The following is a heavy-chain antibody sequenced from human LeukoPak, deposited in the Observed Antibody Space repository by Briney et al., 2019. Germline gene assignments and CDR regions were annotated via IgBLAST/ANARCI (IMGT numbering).Heavy chain of an antibody. V-gene: IGHV1-2*02. Sequence: ASVKVSCKASGYTFTGYYMHWVRQAPGQGLEWMGWINPNSGGTNYAQKFQGRVTMTRDTSISTAYMELSRLRSDDAAVYYCARDPGYCSGGSCYDWFDPWGQGTLVTVSS. J-gene: IGHJ5*02. D-gene: IGHD2-15*01. CDR3: ARDPGYCSGGSCYDWFDP. CDR2: INPNSGGT. CDR1: GYTFTGYY.